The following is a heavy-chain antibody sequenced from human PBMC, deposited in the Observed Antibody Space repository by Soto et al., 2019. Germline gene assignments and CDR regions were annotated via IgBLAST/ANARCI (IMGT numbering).Heavy chain of an antibody. D-gene: IGHD6-13*01. CDR3: ARTESSSWSFFYYGMDV. Sequence: QVLLVQSGAEVKKPGSSVKVSCKLSGATFSSYAMSWVRQAPGQGLEWIGGIIPFFGTPNYAQKFQGRVTITADTSTATSYMELSSLRSDDTAVYYCARTESSSWSFFYYGMDVWGQGTTVTVSS. V-gene: IGHV1-69*06. CDR2: IIPFFGTP. CDR1: GATFSSYA. J-gene: IGHJ6*02.